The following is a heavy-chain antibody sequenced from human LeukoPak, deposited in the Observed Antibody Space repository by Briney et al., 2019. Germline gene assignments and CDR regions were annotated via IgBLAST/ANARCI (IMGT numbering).Heavy chain of an antibody. J-gene: IGHJ4*02. CDR3: AKGQTSSRYFDY. CDR1: GFTFSGYG. Sequence: GGSLRLSCAASGFTFSGYGMHWVRKAPGKGLEWVAVISYDGSKKYYADSVKGRFTISRDNFKNTVYLQMNSLRAEDTAVYYCAKGQTSSRYFDYWGQGTLVTVSS. CDR2: ISYDGSKK. V-gene: IGHV3-30*18. D-gene: IGHD6-6*01.